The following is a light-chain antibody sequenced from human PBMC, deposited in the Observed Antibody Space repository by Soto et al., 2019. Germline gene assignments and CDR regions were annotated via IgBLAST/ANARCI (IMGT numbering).Light chain of an antibody. Sequence: DIQMTQSPSSVSASVGDRVTMTCRASQGISRWLAWYQQKPGKAPKLLMYSASTLQSGVPSRFSGSGSGTDFTLTISSLQPEDFATYYCQQTNSFPYTFGQGTNLEI. J-gene: IGKJ2*01. CDR3: QQTNSFPYT. CDR1: QGISRW. V-gene: IGKV1-12*02. CDR2: SAS.